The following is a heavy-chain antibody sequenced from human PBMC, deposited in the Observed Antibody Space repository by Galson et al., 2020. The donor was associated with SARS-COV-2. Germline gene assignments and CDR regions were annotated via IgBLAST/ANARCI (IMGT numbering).Heavy chain of an antibody. J-gene: IGHJ6*02. V-gene: IGHV3-23*01. CDR3: ARNRGILLTGTGYYGLDV. D-gene: IGHD3-9*01. CDR2: MSGGST. Sequence: GGSLRLSCATSGFTFTNHAMSWVRQAPGKGLEWVSGMSGGSTYYADSVKGRFTISRDSSKNTVYLQMSSLRAEDTSIYFCARNRGILLTGTGYYGLDVWGQGTTVTVS. CDR1: GFTFTNHA.